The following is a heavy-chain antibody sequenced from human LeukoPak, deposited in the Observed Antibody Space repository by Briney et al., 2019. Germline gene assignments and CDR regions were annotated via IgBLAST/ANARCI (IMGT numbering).Heavy chain of an antibody. J-gene: IGHJ5*02. D-gene: IGHD3-22*01. CDR2: IYYSGST. CDR3: ARERDDSSGYFNWFDP. Sequence: PSQTLSLTCTVSGGSISSGDYYWSWIRQHPGKGLEWIGYIYYSGSTNYNPSLKSRVTISVDTSKNQFSLKLSSVTAADTAVYYCARERDDSSGYFNWFDPWGQGTLVTVSS. CDR1: GGSISSGDYY. V-gene: IGHV4-61*08.